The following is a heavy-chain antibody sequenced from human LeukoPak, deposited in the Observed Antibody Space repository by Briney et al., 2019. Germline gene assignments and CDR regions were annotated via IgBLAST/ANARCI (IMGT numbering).Heavy chain of an antibody. Sequence: ASVKVSCKASGYTFTGYYMHWVRQAPEQGLEWMGQINPNSAASHYAQKFQDRVTMTSDTSINMAYMELRSLRSDDTAVYYCARNIWFGESADAFDIWGQGTMVTVSS. CDR1: GYTFTGYY. V-gene: IGHV1-2*06. CDR2: INPNSAAS. J-gene: IGHJ3*02. D-gene: IGHD3-10*01. CDR3: ARNIWFGESADAFDI.